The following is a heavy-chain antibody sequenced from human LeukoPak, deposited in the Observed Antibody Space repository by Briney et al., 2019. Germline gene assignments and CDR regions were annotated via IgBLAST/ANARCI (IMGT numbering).Heavy chain of an antibody. J-gene: IGHJ4*02. CDR1: GFTFSSYA. CDR3: ARDRRYGYYFDY. Sequence: GGSLRLSCAASGFTFSSYAMSWVRQAPGKGLEWVSAISGSGGSTYYADSVKGRFTISRDNSKNTLYLQMNSLRAEDTAVYYCARDRRYGYYFDYWGQGILVTVSS. D-gene: IGHD5-18*01. CDR2: ISGSGGST. V-gene: IGHV3-23*01.